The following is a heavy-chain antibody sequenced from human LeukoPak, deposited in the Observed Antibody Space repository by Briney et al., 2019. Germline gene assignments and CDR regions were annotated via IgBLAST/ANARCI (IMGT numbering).Heavy chain of an antibody. D-gene: IGHD3-10*01. J-gene: IGHJ5*02. CDR1: GFTFNRYG. V-gene: IGHV3-30*18. CDR3: GKNDQVRGIFALHA. Sequence: VGSLRLSCVGSGFTFNRYGIHWVRQAPGKGLGWVAVISYDGTTEFYGDTVKGRFTISRDNVKNTVFLHMNRRRGEDTAVYYCGKNDQVRGIFALHAWGQGALVTVSS. CDR2: ISYDGTTE.